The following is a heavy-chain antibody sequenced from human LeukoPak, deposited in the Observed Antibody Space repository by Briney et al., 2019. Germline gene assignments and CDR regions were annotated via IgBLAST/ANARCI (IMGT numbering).Heavy chain of an antibody. D-gene: IGHD6-25*01. CDR1: GASTSNYY. Sequence: PSETLSLTCSVSGASTSNYYWSWIRQPAGKGLEWIGRINVSGNTNYNPSLQSRVTMSLDTSKNQFSLKLSSVTAADTAVCYCARSRGRGYSDYWGQGTLVTVSS. CDR2: INVSGNT. J-gene: IGHJ4*02. CDR3: ARSRGRGYSDY. V-gene: IGHV4-4*07.